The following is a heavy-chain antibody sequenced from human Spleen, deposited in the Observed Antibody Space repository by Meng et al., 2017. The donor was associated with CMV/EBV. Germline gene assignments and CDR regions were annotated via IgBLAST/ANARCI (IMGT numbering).Heavy chain of an antibody. Sequence: GESLKISCAASAFTFSDYSMNWVRQAPGKGLEWVSSISSSGSYIYYADSLKGRFTISRDNAKNSLYLQVNSLRAEDTAVYYCARGGYDFWSGYYAYWGQGTLVTVSS. V-gene: IGHV3-21*01. J-gene: IGHJ4*02. CDR1: AFTFSDYS. CDR3: ARGGYDFWSGYYAY. D-gene: IGHD3-3*01. CDR2: ISSSGSYI.